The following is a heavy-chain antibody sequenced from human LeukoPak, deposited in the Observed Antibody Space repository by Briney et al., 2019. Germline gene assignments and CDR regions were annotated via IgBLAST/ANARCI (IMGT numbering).Heavy chain of an antibody. V-gene: IGHV4-4*02. J-gene: IGHJ4*02. Sequence: KPSETLSLTCGVSGGSVSSTNWWTWIRQPPGKGLEWIGEVHLDGRTNFNPSLKSRLTMSVDLSENHVSLKLTSVTAADTAVYYWAREGGFYRPLDYSGQGTLVTVSS. CDR1: GGSVSSTNW. D-gene: IGHD6-25*01. CDR3: AREGGFYRPLDY. CDR2: VHLDGRT.